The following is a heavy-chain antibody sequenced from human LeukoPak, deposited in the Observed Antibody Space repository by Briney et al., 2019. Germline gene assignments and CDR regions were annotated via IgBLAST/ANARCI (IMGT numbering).Heavy chain of an antibody. D-gene: IGHD3-22*01. J-gene: IGHJ5*02. V-gene: IGHV4-34*01. CDR1: GGSFSGYY. CDR2: INHSGST. Sequence: SETLSLTCAVYGGSFSGYYWSWIRQPPGKGLEWIGEINHSGSTNYNPSLKSRVTISVDTSKNQFSLKLSSVTAADTAVYYCARGRRRFTMMVAAPRPGWFDPWGQGTLVTVSS. CDR3: ARGRRRFTMMVAAPRPGWFDP.